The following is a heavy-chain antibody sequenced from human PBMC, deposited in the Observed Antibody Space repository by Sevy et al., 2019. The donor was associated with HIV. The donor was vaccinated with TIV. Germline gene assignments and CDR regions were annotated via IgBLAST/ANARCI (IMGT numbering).Heavy chain of an antibody. V-gene: IGHV4-59*01. J-gene: IGHJ4*02. D-gene: IGHD2-15*01. CDR2: IYYTGST. CDR3: ARDSVVSPRIFDY. Sequence: SETLSLTCGVSGGSISRYHWSWIRQPPGKGLEWIGYIYYTGSTRYSPSLKSRVTMSLDTSKNQFSLRLTSVTAADTAVYYCARDSVVSPRIFDYWGRGTLVTVSS. CDR1: GGSISRYH.